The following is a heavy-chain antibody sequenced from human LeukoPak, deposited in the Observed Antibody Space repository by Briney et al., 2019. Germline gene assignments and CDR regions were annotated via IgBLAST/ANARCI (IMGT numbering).Heavy chain of an antibody. V-gene: IGHV4-59*01. D-gene: IGHD3-22*01. CDR1: GGSISSYY. CDR2: IYYSGST. CDR3: ARDKYYYDSSGFGVPGYYYYGMDV. J-gene: IGHJ6*02. Sequence: PSETLSLTCTVSGGSISSYYWSWIRQPPGKGLEWIGYIYYSGSTNYNPSLKSRVTISVDTSKNQLSLKLSSVTAADTAVYYCARDKYYYDSSGFGVPGYYYYGMDVWGQGTTVTVSS.